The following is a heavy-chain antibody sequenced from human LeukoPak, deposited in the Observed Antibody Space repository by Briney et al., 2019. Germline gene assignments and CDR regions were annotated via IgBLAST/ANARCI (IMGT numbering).Heavy chain of an antibody. Sequence: ASGTLSLTCTVSGGSISSYYWGWIRQPAGTALEWIGRIYTSGTITYNPSLKSRVTMSVDTSKNQFSLKLSSVTAADTAFYYCARVAQNLERIAVAGTSEWRANWYFDLWGRGTLVTVSS. J-gene: IGHJ2*01. CDR2: IYTSGTI. CDR1: GGSISSYY. D-gene: IGHD6-19*01. V-gene: IGHV4-4*07. CDR3: ARVAQNLERIAVAGTSEWRANWYFDL.